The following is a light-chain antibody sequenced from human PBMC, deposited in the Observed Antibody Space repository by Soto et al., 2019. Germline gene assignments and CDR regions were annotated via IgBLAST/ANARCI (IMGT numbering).Light chain of an antibody. CDR1: QSVSRN. CDR3: QQYHNWPLT. V-gene: IGKV3-15*01. CDR2: GSS. J-gene: IGKJ4*01. Sequence: ETVMTQSPAALSVSPGEKITLACRASQSVSRNLAWYQKRPGQTPRLVIYGSSTRATGIPVRFTASGSGTEFTLTISSLQSEDFAVYYCQQYHNWPLTFGGGTKVEIK.